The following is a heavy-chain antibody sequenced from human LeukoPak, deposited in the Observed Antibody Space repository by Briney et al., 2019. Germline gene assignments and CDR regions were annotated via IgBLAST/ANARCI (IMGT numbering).Heavy chain of an antibody. CDR3: ARERWQRGNYFDY. CDR2: IKQDGSEE. D-gene: IGHD1-1*01. Sequence: SGGSLRLSCAASGFIFKSYWMSWVRQAPGKGLEWVASIKQDGSEENYVDSVRGRFTISRDNAKKSLYLQMNSLRAEDTAVYYCARERWQRGNYFDYWGLGTLVTVSS. V-gene: IGHV3-7*01. CDR1: GFIFKSYW. J-gene: IGHJ4*02.